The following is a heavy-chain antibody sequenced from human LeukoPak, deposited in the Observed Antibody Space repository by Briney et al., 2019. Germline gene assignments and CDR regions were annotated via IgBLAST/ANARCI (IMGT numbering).Heavy chain of an antibody. CDR2: SNKEGSST. CDR1: GFTFSSYW. V-gene: IGHV3-74*01. Sequence: GGALLLSCAASGFTFSSYWMHWVGQAPGKGLVWISRSNKEGSSTSYADSVKGRFTISRDNAKNTLYLQMNSLRAEDTAVYYCAREREYDYVWGSYRKDYYYYGMDVWGKGTTVTVSS. CDR3: AREREYDYVWGSYRKDYYYYGMDV. D-gene: IGHD3-16*02. J-gene: IGHJ6*04.